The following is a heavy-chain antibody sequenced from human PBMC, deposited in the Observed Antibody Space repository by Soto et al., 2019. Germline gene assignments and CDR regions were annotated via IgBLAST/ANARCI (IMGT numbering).Heavy chain of an antibody. J-gene: IGHJ6*02. D-gene: IGHD6-6*01. CDR1: GGSFSGYY. Sequence: SETLSLTCAVYGGSFSGYYWNWIRQPPGKGLEWIGEINDSGSTNYSPSLRSRVTISVATSKNQISLRLSSVTAADTAVYYCARGLRIAARPRYYYGMDVWGQGTTVTVSS. V-gene: IGHV4-34*01. CDR2: INDSGST. CDR3: ARGLRIAARPRYYYGMDV.